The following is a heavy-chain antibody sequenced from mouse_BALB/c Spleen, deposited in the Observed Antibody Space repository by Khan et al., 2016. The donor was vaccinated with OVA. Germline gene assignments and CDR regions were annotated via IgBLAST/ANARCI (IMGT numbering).Heavy chain of an antibody. CDR2: INTYSGEP. CDR3: ARSNSYCYFDV. CDR1: GYTFTNYG. J-gene: IGHJ1*01. V-gene: IGHV9-3-1*01. D-gene: IGHD4-1*02. Sequence: QIQLVQSGPELKKPGETVKISCKASGYTFTNYGMNWVKQAPGKGLKWMGWINTYSGEPTYADDFKGRSAFSLETSASTAYLQIKNLKNEDTATYFCARSNSYCYFDVWGAGTTVTVSS.